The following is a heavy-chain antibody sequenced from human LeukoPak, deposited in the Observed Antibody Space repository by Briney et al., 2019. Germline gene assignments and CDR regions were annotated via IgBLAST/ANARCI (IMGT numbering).Heavy chain of an antibody. CDR1: GGSISSGDYC. CDR2: IYYSGST. Sequence: SQTLSLTCIVSGGSISSGDYCWSWIRQPPGKGLEWIGSIYYSGSTYYNPSLKSRVTISVDTSKNQFSLKLSSVTAADTAVYYCARHTILWFGEHGWFDPWGQGTLVTVSS. D-gene: IGHD3-10*01. CDR3: ARHTILWFGEHGWFDP. V-gene: IGHV4-30-2*03. J-gene: IGHJ5*02.